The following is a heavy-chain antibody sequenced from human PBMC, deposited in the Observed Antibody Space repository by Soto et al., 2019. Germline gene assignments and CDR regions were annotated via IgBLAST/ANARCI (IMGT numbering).Heavy chain of an antibody. CDR3: ARYYDFWTGHDY. CDR1: GASITSDY. V-gene: IGHV4-59*08. Sequence: PSETLSLTCSVSGASITSDYWSWIRQPPEKGLEWIGYMHHSGTANYNPSLKSRVTISVDTSKNQFSLKLNSVTAADTAVYYCARYYDFWTGHDYWGQGTLVTVSS. CDR2: MHHSGTA. J-gene: IGHJ4*02. D-gene: IGHD3-3*01.